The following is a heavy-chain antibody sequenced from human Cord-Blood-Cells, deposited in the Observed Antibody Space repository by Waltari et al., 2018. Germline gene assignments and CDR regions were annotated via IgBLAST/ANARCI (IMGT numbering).Heavy chain of an antibody. Sequence: QVQLVQSGAEVKQPGASVKVSCKASGYTFTSYDINWVRQATGQGLEWMGWRNPNSGNRGNAQKFQGRVTMTRNTSISTAYMEPSSLRSEDTAVYYCARGGDSSSFQNDYWGQGTLVTVSS. V-gene: IGHV1-8*01. D-gene: IGHD6-13*01. CDR1: GYTFTSYD. CDR2: RNPNSGNR. J-gene: IGHJ4*02. CDR3: ARGGDSSSFQNDY.